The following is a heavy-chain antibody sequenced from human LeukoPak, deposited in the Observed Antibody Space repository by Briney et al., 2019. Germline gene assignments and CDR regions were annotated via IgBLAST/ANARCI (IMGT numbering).Heavy chain of an antibody. CDR2: IIPIRDMA. D-gene: IGHD6-19*01. CDR3: ATSGYTSRFDH. J-gene: IGHJ4*02. V-gene: IGHV1-69*04. CDR1: GYTFTSYD. Sequence: SVKVSCKASGYTFTSYDVNWVRQATGQGLEWMGRIIPIRDMANYGQRFQGRVTITADRSTSTAYLELRRLTSDDTAFYYCATSGYTSRFDHWGQGTLVTVSS.